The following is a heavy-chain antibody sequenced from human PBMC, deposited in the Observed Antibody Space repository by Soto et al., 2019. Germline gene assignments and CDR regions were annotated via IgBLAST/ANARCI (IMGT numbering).Heavy chain of an antibody. J-gene: IGHJ4*02. CDR1: GGSISSYY. V-gene: IGHV4-59*01. CDR3: ARGNWNYHY. CDR2: TYYSGST. Sequence: SETLSLTCTVSGGSISSYYWSWIRQPPGKGLEWIGYTYYSGSTNYNPSLKSRVTISVDTSKNQFSLKLSSVTAADTAVYYCARGNWNYHYWGQGTLVTVSS. D-gene: IGHD1-7*01.